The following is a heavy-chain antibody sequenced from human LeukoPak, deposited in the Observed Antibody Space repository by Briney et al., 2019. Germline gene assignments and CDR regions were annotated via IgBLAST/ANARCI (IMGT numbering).Heavy chain of an antibody. Sequence: ASVKVSCKASGYTFTSYYMHWVRQAPGQGLEWMGIIDPSGGSTSYAQKFQGRVTMTRDTSTSTVYMELSSLRSEDTAVYYCARDINGGNSGATHAFDIWGQGTMVTVSS. J-gene: IGHJ3*02. CDR3: ARDINGGNSGATHAFDI. CDR1: GYTFTSYY. CDR2: IDPSGGST. V-gene: IGHV1-46*01. D-gene: IGHD4-23*01.